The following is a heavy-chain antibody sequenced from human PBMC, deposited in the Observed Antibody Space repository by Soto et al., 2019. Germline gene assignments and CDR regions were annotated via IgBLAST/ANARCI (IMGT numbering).Heavy chain of an antibody. J-gene: IGHJ2*01. CDR3: ARVAYGDYDGGWSGECDL. Sequence: QVQLVQSGAEVKKPGASVKVSCKASGYTFTSYDINWVRQATGQGLEWMGWMNPNSGNTGYAQKFQGRVTITRNTSIRTADMELSSLRSEDTAVYYCARVAYGDYDGGWSGECDLWGRGTLVTVSS. CDR2: MNPNSGNT. V-gene: IGHV1-8*01. CDR1: GYTFTSYD. D-gene: IGHD4-17*01.